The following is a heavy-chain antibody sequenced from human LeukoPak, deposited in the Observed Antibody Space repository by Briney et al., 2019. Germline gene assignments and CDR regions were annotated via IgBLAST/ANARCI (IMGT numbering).Heavy chain of an antibody. Sequence: GRSLRLSCAASGFTFGSYAMHWVRQAPGMGLEWVAVISYDGSNKYYADSVKGRFTISRDNSKNTLYLQMNSLRAEDTAVYYCARWQISSGAVAADYWGQGTLVTVSS. CDR1: GFTFGSYA. D-gene: IGHD6-19*01. CDR2: ISYDGSNK. J-gene: IGHJ4*02. V-gene: IGHV3-30-3*01. CDR3: ARWQISSGAVAADY.